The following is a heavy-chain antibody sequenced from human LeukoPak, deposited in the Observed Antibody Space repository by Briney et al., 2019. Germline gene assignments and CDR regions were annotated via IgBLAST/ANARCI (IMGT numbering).Heavy chain of an antibody. D-gene: IGHD2-2*01. CDR2: ISGSGGST. J-gene: IGHJ4*02. V-gene: IGHV3-23*01. CDR3: AKGDIVVVPAATLDY. Sequence: PGRSLRLSCAASGFTFSSYAMSWVRQAPGKGLEWVSGISGSGGSTYYADSVKGRFTISRDNSKNTLYLQMNSLRAEGTAVYYCAKGDIVVVPAATLDYWGQGTLVTVSS. CDR1: GFTFSSYA.